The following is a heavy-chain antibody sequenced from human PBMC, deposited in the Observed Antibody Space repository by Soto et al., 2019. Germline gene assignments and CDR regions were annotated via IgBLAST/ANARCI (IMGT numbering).Heavy chain of an antibody. V-gene: IGHV3-30*09. CDR2: ISYDGSNK. Sequence: QPGGSLRLSCAASGFTFSSYAMHWVRQAPGKGLEWVAVISYDGSNKYYVDSVKGRFAISRDNNKDSLYLQMSSLRADDTAVYYCARDSGWLQLDYWGQGALVTVSS. CDR1: GFTFSSYA. J-gene: IGHJ4*02. CDR3: ARDSGWLQLDY. D-gene: IGHD6-19*01.